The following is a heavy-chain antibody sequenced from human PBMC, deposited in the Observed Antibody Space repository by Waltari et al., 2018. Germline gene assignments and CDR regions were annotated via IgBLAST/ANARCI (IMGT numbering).Heavy chain of an antibody. J-gene: IGHJ4*02. D-gene: IGHD5-12*01. CDR2: ISVYNGNT. V-gene: IGHV1-18*01. CDR1: GYTFTKYD. Sequence: QVQLVQSGAEVKKPGASVKVSCKASGYTFTKYDLSWVRQAPGQGLEWMGWISVYNGNTDHAQKFQGRVTLTTDTSTTTAYMELRSLRSDGTAVYYCARNSYTGYGDSWGQGTLVAVSS. CDR3: ARNSYTGYGDS.